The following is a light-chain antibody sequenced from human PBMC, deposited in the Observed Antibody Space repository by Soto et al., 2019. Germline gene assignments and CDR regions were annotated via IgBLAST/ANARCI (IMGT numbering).Light chain of an antibody. CDR2: YDS. CDR1: NIGSKS. CDR3: QVWDSSIDHVV. J-gene: IGLJ2*01. Sequence: SYELTQSPSVSVAPGKTARITCGGNNIGSKSVHWYQQKPGQAPVLVIYYDSDRPSGIPERFSGSNSGNTATLTISRVEAGDEADYYCQVWDSSIDHVVFGGGTKLTVL. V-gene: IGLV3-21*04.